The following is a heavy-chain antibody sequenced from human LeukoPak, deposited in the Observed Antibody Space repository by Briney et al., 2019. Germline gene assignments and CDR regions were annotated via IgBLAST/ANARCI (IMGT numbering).Heavy chain of an antibody. CDR2: INHSGST. J-gene: IGHJ4*02. CDR1: GGSFSGYY. D-gene: IGHD2-15*01. CDR3: ASHLLYCSGGSCYSGYFDY. Sequence: SETLSLTCAVYGGSFSGYYWSWIRQPPGKGLEWIGEINHSGSTNYNPSLKSRVTISVDTSKNQFSLKLSSVTAADTAVYYCASHLLYCSGGSCYSGYFDYWGQGTLVTVSS. V-gene: IGHV4-34*01.